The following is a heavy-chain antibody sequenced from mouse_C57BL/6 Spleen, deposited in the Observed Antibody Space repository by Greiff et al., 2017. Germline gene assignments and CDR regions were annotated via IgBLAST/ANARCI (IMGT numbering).Heavy chain of an antibody. J-gene: IGHJ1*03. CDR3: ARSGSKGWYFDV. V-gene: IGHV1-72*01. CDR1: GYTFTSYW. D-gene: IGHD2-5*01. CDR2: IDPNSGGT. Sequence: QVQLQQPGAELVKPGASVKLSCKVSGYTFTSYWMHWVKQRPGRGLEWIGRIDPNSGGTKYNEKFKSKATLTVDKPSSTAYMQLSSLTSADSAVYYCARSGSKGWYFDVWGTGTTVTVSS.